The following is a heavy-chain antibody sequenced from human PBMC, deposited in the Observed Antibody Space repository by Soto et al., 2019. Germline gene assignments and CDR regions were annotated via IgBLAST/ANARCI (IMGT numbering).Heavy chain of an antibody. Sequence: EVQLVQSGAEVKKPGESLKISCKGSGYYFSNYLIAWVRQMPGKGLEWMGLINPRDSAARDSPSFQGQVTISADKSVNTAYLQWSSLRASDTAMYFCARHEGADSFDIWGPGTMVAVSS. V-gene: IGHV5-51*01. D-gene: IGHD3-16*01. CDR1: GYYFSNYL. CDR3: ARHEGADSFDI. CDR2: INPRDSAA. J-gene: IGHJ3*02.